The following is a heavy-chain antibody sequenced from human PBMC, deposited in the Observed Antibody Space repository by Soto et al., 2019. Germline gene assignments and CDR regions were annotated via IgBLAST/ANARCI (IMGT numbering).Heavy chain of an antibody. D-gene: IGHD2-15*01. CDR1: GGSISSGGYY. J-gene: IGHJ4*02. V-gene: IGHV4-31*01. CDR2: IYYSVST. CDR3: ARGSLRWWIGY. Sequence: QVQLQESGPGLVKPSQTLSLTCTVSGGSISSGGYYCSWIRQHPGKGLEWIGYIYYSVSTYYNLSLKSLVNISVDTSKNHFSLKLSSVTAADTAVYYCARGSLRWWIGYWGQGTLVNASS.